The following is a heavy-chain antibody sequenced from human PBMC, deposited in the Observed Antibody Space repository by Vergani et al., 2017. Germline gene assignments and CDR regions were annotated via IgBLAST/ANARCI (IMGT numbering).Heavy chain of an antibody. V-gene: IGHV1-18*04. CDR3: ANSRLRYFDWFTDAFDI. CDR2: ISAYNGNT. Sequence: QVQLVQSGAEVKKPGASVKVSCKASGYTFTSYGISWVRQAPGQGLEWMGWISAYNGNTNYAQKLQGRVTMTTDTSTSTAYMELRSLRSDDTAVYYCANSRLRYFDWFTDAFDIWGQGTMVTVSS. J-gene: IGHJ3*02. CDR1: GYTFTSYG. D-gene: IGHD3-9*01.